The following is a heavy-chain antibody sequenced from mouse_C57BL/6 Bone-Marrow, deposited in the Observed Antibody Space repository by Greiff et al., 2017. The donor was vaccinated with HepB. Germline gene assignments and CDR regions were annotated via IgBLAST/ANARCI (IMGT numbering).Heavy chain of an antibody. CDR2: INPNNGGT. D-gene: IGHD1-1*01. V-gene: IGHV1-18*01. J-gene: IGHJ4*01. CDR1: GYTFTDYN. Sequence: VQLQQSGPELVKPGASVKIPCKASGYTFTDYNMDWVKQSHGKSLEWIGDINPNNGGTIYNQKFKGKATLTVDKSSSTAYMELRSQTSEDTAVYYCARERYYGSFYYAMDYWGQGTSVTVSS. CDR3: ARERYYGSFYYAMDY.